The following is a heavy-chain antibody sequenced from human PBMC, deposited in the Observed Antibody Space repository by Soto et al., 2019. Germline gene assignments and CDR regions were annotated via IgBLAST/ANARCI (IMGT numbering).Heavy chain of an antibody. D-gene: IGHD6-13*01. Sequence: QVQLVESGGGVVQPGRSLRLSCAASGFTFSSYGMHWVRQAPGKGLEWVAVISYDGSNKYYADSVKGRFTISRDNSKNTLYLQVNSRRAEDTAVYYCAKEPLSISSPDFDYWGQGTLVTVSS. CDR3: AKEPLSISSPDFDY. J-gene: IGHJ4*02. V-gene: IGHV3-30*18. CDR2: ISYDGSNK. CDR1: GFTFSSYG.